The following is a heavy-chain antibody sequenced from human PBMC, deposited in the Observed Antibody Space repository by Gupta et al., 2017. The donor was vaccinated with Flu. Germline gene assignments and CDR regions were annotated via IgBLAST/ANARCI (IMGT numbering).Heavy chain of an antibody. CDR2: SIPIFGTA. D-gene: IGHD6-13*01. CDR3: ARDQISAAGSEYYYYGMGV. V-gene: IGHV1-69*01. CDR1: GGTFSGYA. J-gene: IGHJ6*02. Sequence: QLQLVQAGAEVKKPGSSVKVSCKASGGTFSGYAVSWVRQAPGQGLEWMGGSIPIFGTAKYAQKFQGRVTITADESTSKADMELSRQRAEETAVYYGARDQISAAGSEYYYYGMGVWGQGTTVTVSS.